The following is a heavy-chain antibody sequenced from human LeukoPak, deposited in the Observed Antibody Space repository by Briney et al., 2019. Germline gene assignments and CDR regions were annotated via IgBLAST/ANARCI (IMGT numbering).Heavy chain of an antibody. D-gene: IGHD3-16*02. CDR2: ISGSGGST. Sequence: PGGSLRLSCAASGFTFSSYAMSWVRQAPGKGLEWVSAISGSGGSTYYADSVKGRFTISRDNSKNTLYLQMNSLRAEDTAVYYCAKTGYDYIWGSYRPTFFDYWGQGTLVTVSS. CDR3: AKTGYDYIWGSYRPTFFDY. V-gene: IGHV3-23*01. CDR1: GFTFSSYA. J-gene: IGHJ4*02.